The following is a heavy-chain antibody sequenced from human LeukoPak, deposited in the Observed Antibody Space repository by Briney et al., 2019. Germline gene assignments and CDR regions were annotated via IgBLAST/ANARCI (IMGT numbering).Heavy chain of an antibody. CDR3: ARDRIYYGSGSYYNEDMDV. CDR2: ISAYNGNT. CDR1: GYTFTSYG. J-gene: IGHJ6*03. Sequence: GASVKVSCKASGYTFTSYGISWVRQAPGQGLEWMGWISAYNGNTNYAQKLQGRVTMTTDTSTSTAYMELRSLRSDDTAVYYCARDRIYYGSGSYYNEDMDVWGKGTTVTISS. D-gene: IGHD3-10*01. V-gene: IGHV1-18*01.